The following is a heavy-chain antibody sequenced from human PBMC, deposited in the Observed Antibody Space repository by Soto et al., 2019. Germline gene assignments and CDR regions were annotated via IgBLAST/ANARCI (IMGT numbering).Heavy chain of an antibody. CDR2: ISGSGGST. Sequence: GGSLRLSCAASGFTFSSYAMSWVRQAPGKGLEWVSAISGSGGSTYYADSVKGRFTISRDNSKNTLYLQMNSLRAEDTAVYYCAKDKDGGGVHYYFDYWGQGTLVTVSS. J-gene: IGHJ4*02. D-gene: IGHD3-16*01. V-gene: IGHV3-23*01. CDR3: AKDKDGGGVHYYFDY. CDR1: GFTFSSYA.